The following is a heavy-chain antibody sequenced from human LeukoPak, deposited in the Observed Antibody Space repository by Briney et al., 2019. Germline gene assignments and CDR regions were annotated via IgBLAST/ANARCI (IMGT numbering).Heavy chain of an antibody. CDR2: IYYSGST. Sequence: SETLSLTCTVSGGSISSSSYYWGWLRQPPGKGLEWIGSIYYSGSTYYNPSLKSRVTISVDTSKNQFSLKLSSVTAADTAVYYCARATTGSYFNWGQGTLVTVSS. CDR1: GGSISSSSYY. CDR3: ARATTGSYFN. V-gene: IGHV4-39*07. J-gene: IGHJ4*02. D-gene: IGHD1-26*01.